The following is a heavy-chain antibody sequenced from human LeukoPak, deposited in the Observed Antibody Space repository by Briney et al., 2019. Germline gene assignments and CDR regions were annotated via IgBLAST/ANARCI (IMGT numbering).Heavy chain of an antibody. CDR1: GGSISSYY. V-gene: IGHV4-59*08. CDR2: IYYSGIT. J-gene: IGHJ6*03. D-gene: IGHD2-21*01. Sequence: KPSETLSLTCTVSGGSISSYYWSWIRQPPGKGLEWIGCIYYSGITNYNPSLKSRVTMSVDTSKNQFSLKLTSVTAADTAVYYCARAKIDMDVWGKGTTVTVSS. CDR3: ARAKIDMDV.